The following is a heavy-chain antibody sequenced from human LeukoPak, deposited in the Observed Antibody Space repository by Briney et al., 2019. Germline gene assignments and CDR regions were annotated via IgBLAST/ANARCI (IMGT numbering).Heavy chain of an antibody. CDR2: ISSSGNTI. CDR1: GFTFSSYD. Sequence: GGSLRLSCAASGFTFSSYDMNWVRQAPGKGLEWVSYISSSGNTIYYTDSVKGRFTISRDNAQNSLYLQMNSLRAGDTAVYYCARYSSSWHYYFDYWGQGTLVTVSS. J-gene: IGHJ4*02. CDR3: ARYSSSWHYYFDY. D-gene: IGHD6-13*01. V-gene: IGHV3-48*03.